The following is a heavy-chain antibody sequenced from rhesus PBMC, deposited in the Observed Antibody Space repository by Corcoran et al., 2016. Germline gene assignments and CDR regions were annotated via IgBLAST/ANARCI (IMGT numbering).Heavy chain of an antibody. CDR2: ISKTCKNR. V-gene: IGHV3S4*01. J-gene: IGHJ5-1*01. CDR1: GFTFSSYD. D-gene: IGHD3-3*01. Sequence: EVQLVESGGGLVQPGGSLRLSCAASGFTFSSYDMSWVRQALGKGLEWVSSISKTCKNRYYADSVKGRFTISRDNAKNSLSLQMNSLKTEDTAVYYCTRSPYLDWFRFDVWGPGVLVTVSS. CDR3: TRSPYLDWFRFDV.